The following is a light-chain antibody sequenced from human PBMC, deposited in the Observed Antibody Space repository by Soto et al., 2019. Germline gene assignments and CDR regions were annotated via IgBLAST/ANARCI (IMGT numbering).Light chain of an antibody. CDR2: DVN. CDR1: SSDIGAYNF. Sequence: QSALTQPASVSGSPGQSITISCTGTSSDIGAYNFVSWYQQHPGKAPKLMLYDVNIRPSGVSKRFSGSKSGNTASLTISGLQAEDEADYYCTSWTTSTTMIFGGGTKVTVL. V-gene: IGLV2-14*03. J-gene: IGLJ2*01. CDR3: TSWTTSTTMI.